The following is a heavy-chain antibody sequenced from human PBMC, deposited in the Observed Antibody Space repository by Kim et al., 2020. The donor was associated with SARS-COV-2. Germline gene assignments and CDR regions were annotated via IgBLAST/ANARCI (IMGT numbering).Heavy chain of an antibody. D-gene: IGHD6-13*01. Sequence: TYAQKFQGRVTITADESTSTAYMELSSLRSEDTAVYYCARAGDSSSRSDYWGQGTLVTVSS. J-gene: IGHJ4*02. CDR3: ARAGDSSSRSDY. V-gene: IGHV1-69*01.